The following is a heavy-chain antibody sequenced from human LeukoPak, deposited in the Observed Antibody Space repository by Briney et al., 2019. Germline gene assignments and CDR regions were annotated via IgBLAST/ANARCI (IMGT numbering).Heavy chain of an antibody. Sequence: GASVKVSCKASGYTFTSYYMHWVRQAPGQGLEWMGIINPSGGSTSYAQKFQGRVTMTRDTSTSTVYMELSSLRSEDTAVYYCARGKFNVYGSGSIRGWFDPWGQGTLVTVSS. CDR1: GYTFTSYY. CDR3: ARGKFNVYGSGSIRGWFDP. D-gene: IGHD3-10*01. J-gene: IGHJ5*02. CDR2: INPSGGST. V-gene: IGHV1-46*01.